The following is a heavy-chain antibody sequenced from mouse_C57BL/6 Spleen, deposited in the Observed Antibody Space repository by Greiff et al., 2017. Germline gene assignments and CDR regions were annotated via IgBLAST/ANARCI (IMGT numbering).Heavy chain of an antibody. Sequence: QVQLQQSGAELVRPGASVTLSCKASGYTFTDYEMHWVKQTTVHGLEWIGAIDPETGGTAYNQKFKGKAILTADKSSSTAYMELRSLTSEDSAVYYCTRTPAYYSNSWFAYWGQGTLVTVSA. CDR2: IDPETGGT. J-gene: IGHJ3*01. CDR3: TRTPAYYSNSWFAY. D-gene: IGHD2-5*01. CDR1: GYTFTDYE. V-gene: IGHV1-15*01.